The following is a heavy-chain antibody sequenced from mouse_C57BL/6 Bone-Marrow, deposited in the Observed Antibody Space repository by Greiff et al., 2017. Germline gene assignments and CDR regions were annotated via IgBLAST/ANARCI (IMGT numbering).Heavy chain of an antibody. Sequence: VQLQQSGAELVRPGTSVKMSCKASGYTFTNYWIGWAKQRPGHGLEWIGDIYPGGGYTNYNEKFKGKATLTADKASSTAYMQFSSLTSEDSAIYYGARFDYDDDYAMDYWGQGTSVTVSS. CDR1: GYTFTNYW. V-gene: IGHV1-63*01. D-gene: IGHD2-4*01. CDR3: ARFDYDDDYAMDY. CDR2: IYPGGGYT. J-gene: IGHJ4*01.